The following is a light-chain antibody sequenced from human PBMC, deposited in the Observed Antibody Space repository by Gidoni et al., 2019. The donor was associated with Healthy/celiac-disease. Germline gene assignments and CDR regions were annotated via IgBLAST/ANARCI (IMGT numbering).Light chain of an antibody. J-gene: IGKJ2*01. V-gene: IGKV4-1*01. CDR2: WAS. CDR3: QQYYSTPPYT. CDR1: QSVLYSSNNKNY. Sequence: DSGLTQSPDSLAVSLGERATINCKSSQSVLYSSNNKNYLAWYQQKPGQPPKLLIYWASTRESGVPDRFSGSGSGTDFTLTISSLQAVDVAVYYCQQYYSTPPYTFXPXTKLEIK.